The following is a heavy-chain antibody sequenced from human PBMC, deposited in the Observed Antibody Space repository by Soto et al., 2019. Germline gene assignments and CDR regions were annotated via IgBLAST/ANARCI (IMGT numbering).Heavy chain of an antibody. CDR3: ATRMTTAPY. V-gene: IGHV3-66*01. Sequence: EVRLVQSGGGLVQPGGSLRLSCAASLFIVSDNYMSWVRQAHGKGLEWVSLIYSGGGTDYAESVKGRFTISRDISKNTLYLQMNSLKAEDTGIYYCATRMTTAPYWGQGTVVTVSS. J-gene: IGHJ4*02. CDR2: IYSGGGT. CDR1: LFIVSDNY. D-gene: IGHD4-17*01.